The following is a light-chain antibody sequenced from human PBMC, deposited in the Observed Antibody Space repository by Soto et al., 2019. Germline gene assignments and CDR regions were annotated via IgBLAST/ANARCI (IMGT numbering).Light chain of an antibody. CDR2: DVS. J-gene: IGLJ1*01. V-gene: IGLV2-14*01. CDR1: SSDVGGYNY. CDR3: SSYTSSSTSYV. Sequence: QSALTQPASVSGSPGQSITISCTGTSSDVGGYNYVSWYQQYPGKAPKLMIYDVSNRPSGVSNRLSGSKSGNTASLTISGLQAEDEADYYCSSYTSSSTSYVFGTGTKVTVL.